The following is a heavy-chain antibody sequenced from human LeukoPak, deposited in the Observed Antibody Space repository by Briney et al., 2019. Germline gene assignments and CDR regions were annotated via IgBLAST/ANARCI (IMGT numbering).Heavy chain of an antibody. J-gene: IGHJ4*02. D-gene: IGHD3-3*01. V-gene: IGHV3-21*04. CDR3: AKDAPIFGVVITNGFFDY. CDR2: ISSSSSYI. CDR1: GFTFSSYS. Sequence: GGSLRLSCAASGFTFSSYSMNWVRQAPGKGLEWVSSISSSSSYIYYADSVKGRFTISRDNAKNSLYLQMNSLRTEDTAVYYCAKDAPIFGVVITNGFFDYWGQGTLVTVSS.